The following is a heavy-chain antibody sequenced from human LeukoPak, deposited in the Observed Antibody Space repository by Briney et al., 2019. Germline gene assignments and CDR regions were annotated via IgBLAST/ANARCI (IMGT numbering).Heavy chain of an antibody. CDR3: ARHDYGDYNDAFDI. V-gene: IGHV4-39*01. J-gene: IGHJ3*02. CDR1: GGSISSYY. D-gene: IGHD4-17*01. Sequence: SETLSLTCTVSGGSISSYYWSWICQPPGKGLEWIGSIYYSGSTYYNPSLKSRVTISVDTSKNQFSLKLSSVTAADTAVYYCARHDYGDYNDAFDIWGQGTMVTVSS. CDR2: IYYSGST.